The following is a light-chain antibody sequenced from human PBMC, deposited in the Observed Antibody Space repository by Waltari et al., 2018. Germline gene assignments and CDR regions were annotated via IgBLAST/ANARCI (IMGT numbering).Light chain of an antibody. CDR2: SVF. J-gene: IGKJ2*01. Sequence: DVVLTHPPLSRSVSLGRAASISCSSRQSLVHSDGNTHLTWFHQRPGQSPRRLIYSVFNRDSGVPDRFSGSGSGTDFTLKVNKVEAEDVGVYYCMQGTHWPYTFGQGTKLDIK. V-gene: IGKV2-30*02. CDR3: MQGTHWPYT. CDR1: QSLVHSDGNTH.